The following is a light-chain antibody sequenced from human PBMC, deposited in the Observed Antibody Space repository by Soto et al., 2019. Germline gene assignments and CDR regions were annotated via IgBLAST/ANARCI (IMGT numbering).Light chain of an antibody. CDR2: AAS. CDR3: QQNYSYPT. Sequence: AIRMTQSPSSFSASTGDRVTITCRASQGISSYLAWYQQKPGKAPKLLIYAASTLQSGVPSRFSGSGSGTDFTHTISCLQSEDIATYYCQQNYSYPTFGPGTKVDIK. J-gene: IGKJ3*01. V-gene: IGKV1-8*01. CDR1: QGISSY.